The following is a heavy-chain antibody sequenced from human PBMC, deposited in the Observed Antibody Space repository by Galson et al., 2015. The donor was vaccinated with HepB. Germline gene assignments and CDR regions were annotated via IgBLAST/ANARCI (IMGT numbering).Heavy chain of an antibody. Sequence: LSLTCTVSGGSMSGYYWTWIRLPAGMGMEWIGRIYASGITNYNPSLKSRVTLSVDTSKNQFFLSLNSVTAADTGVYYCARVSRAYLDTSGFPDIWGQGILVTVSS. CDR2: IYASGIT. CDR1: GGSMSGYY. CDR3: ARVSRAYLDTSGFPDI. V-gene: IGHV4-4*07. D-gene: IGHD3-22*01. J-gene: IGHJ4*02.